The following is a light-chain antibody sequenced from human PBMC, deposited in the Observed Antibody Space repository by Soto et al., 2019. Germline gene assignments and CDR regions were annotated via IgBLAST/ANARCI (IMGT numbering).Light chain of an antibody. V-gene: IGKV3-20*01. CDR1: QSVSVNS. CDR3: QRYGGSPLT. CDR2: AAS. J-gene: IGKJ3*01. Sequence: EIVLTQSPATLSLSPGERATLSCRASQSVSVNSLAWYQQKGGQAPRLLIYAASTRATGVPDRFSGNGSGTEFALTFTRLETDDSAVYYSQRYGGSPLTFGPGTKVDIK.